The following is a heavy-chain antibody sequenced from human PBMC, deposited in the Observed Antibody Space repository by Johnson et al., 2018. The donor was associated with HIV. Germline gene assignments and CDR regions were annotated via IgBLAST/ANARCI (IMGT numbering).Heavy chain of an antibody. CDR1: GFTFSSYG. CDR2: ISGSGGST. J-gene: IGHJ3*02. Sequence: QVQLVESGGGVVQPGGSLRLSCAASGFTFSSYGMHWVRQAPGKGLEWVSAISGSGGSTYYADSVKGRFTISRDNSKNTLYLQMNSLRAEDTAVYYCARLAWELGAFDIWGQGTMVTVSS. CDR3: ARLAWELGAFDI. V-gene: IGHV3-NL1*01. D-gene: IGHD1-26*01.